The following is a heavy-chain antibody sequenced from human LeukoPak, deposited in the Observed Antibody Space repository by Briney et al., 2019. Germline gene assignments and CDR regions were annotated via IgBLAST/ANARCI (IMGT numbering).Heavy chain of an antibody. V-gene: IGHV1-8*01. Sequence: ASVKVSCKASGYTFTSYDINWVRQATGQGLEWMGWMNPNSGNTGSAQKFQGRVTMTRNTSISTAYMELSSLRSEDTAVYYCARVSDSWELQTFDYWGQGTLVTVSS. J-gene: IGHJ4*02. CDR1: GYTFTSYD. CDR3: ARVSDSWELQTFDY. CDR2: MNPNSGNT. D-gene: IGHD1-26*01.